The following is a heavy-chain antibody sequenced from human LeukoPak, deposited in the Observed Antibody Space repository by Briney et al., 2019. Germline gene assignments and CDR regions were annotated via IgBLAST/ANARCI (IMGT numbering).Heavy chain of an antibody. J-gene: IGHJ4*02. CDR1: GGSISSGGYY. Sequence: SETLSLTCTVSGGSISSGGYYWSWIRQHPGKGLEWIGYIYYSGSTYYNPSLKSRVTISVDTSKNQFSLKLSSVTAADTAVYYCARVSIVVVVAATFGSHYYFDYWGQGTLVTVSS. V-gene: IGHV4-31*03. CDR3: ARVSIVVVVAATFGSHYYFDY. CDR2: IYYSGST. D-gene: IGHD2-15*01.